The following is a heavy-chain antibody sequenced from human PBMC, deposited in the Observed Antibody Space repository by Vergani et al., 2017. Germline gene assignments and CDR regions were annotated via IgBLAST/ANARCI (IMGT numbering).Heavy chain of an antibody. CDR2: ISYDGSNK. J-gene: IGHJ6*02. Sequence: QVQLVESGGGVVQPGRSLRLSCAASGFTFSSYGMHWVRQAPGKGLEWVAFISYDGSNKYYADSVKGRFTISRDNSKNTLYLQMNSLRAEDTAVYYCAKDIYVTPAAAMNHYYYYYGMDVWGQGTTVTVSS. CDR3: AKDIYVTPAAAMNHYYYYYGMDV. CDR1: GFTFSSYG. V-gene: IGHV3-30*18. D-gene: IGHD2-2*01.